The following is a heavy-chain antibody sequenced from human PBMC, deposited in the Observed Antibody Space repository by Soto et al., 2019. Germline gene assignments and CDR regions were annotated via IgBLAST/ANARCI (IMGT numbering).Heavy chain of an antibody. Sequence: QVHLVQSGAEMKKPGSSVKVSCKVSGGDLTNSGISWVRQAPGQGLEWMGGIFPLLAMVDYSQKFQGSVTITADESTNTAYMSLGSLNSDDTSGYYRAEEDGTGFKSWGQGSLVSVSS. J-gene: IGHJ4*02. V-gene: IGHV1-69*04. CDR1: GGDLTNSG. D-gene: IGHD1-1*01. CDR2: IFPLLAMV. CDR3: AEEDGTGFKS.